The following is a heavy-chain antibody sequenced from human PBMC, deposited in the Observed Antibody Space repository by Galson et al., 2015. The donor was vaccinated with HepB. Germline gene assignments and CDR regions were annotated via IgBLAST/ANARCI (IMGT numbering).Heavy chain of an antibody. Sequence: QSGAEVKKSGDSLKISCKDSGNSFNNQWIGWVRQTPGKGLEWMGIIYPDDSDIRYNPAVKGRVTISGDTSINTASLQWSSLRASDSAIYFCARHGGYNGYDFLRSWGQGTRVTVSS. CDR1: GNSFNNQW. V-gene: IGHV5-51*01. J-gene: IGHJ4*02. CDR3: ARHGGYNGYDFLRS. D-gene: IGHD5-12*01. CDR2: IYPDDSDI.